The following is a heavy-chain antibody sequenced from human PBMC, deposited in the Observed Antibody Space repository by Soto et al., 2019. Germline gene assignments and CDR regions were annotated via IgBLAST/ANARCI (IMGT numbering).Heavy chain of an antibody. D-gene: IGHD2-15*01. J-gene: IGHJ5*02. CDR2: ISAYNGNT. CDR3: ARDDDCSGGSCYSESGWFDL. V-gene: IGHV1-18*01. CDR1: GYTFTSYG. Sequence: ASVKVSCKASGYTFTSYGISWVRQAPGQGLEWMGWISAYNGNTNYAQKLQGRVTMTTDTSTSTAYMELRSLRSDDTAVYYCARDDDCSGGSCYSESGWFDLWGQGTLVTVSS.